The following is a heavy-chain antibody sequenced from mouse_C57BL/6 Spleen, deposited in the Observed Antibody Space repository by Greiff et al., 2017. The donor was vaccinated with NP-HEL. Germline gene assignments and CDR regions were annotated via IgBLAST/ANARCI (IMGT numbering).Heavy chain of an antibody. Sequence: VQLQQPGAELVKPGASVKLFCKASGYTFTSYWMHWVKQRPGQGLEWIGMIHPNSGSTNYNEKFKSKATLTVDKSSSTAYMQLSSLTSEDSAVYYCARITTAYAMDYWGQGTSVTVSS. CDR3: ARITTAYAMDY. J-gene: IGHJ4*01. CDR1: GYTFTSYW. V-gene: IGHV1-64*01. CDR2: IHPNSGST. D-gene: IGHD1-2*01.